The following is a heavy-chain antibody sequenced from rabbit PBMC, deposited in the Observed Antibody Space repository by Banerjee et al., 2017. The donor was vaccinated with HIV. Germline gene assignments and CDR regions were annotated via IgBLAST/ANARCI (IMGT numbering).Heavy chain of an antibody. D-gene: IGHD4-1*01. CDR1: GFDLNSYYY. Sequence: QEQLGESGGGLVKPEGSLTLTCTASGFDLNSYYYMCWVRQAPGKGLEWIACIGAASTYYATWAKGRFTISKTSSTTVTLQMTSLTAADTATYFCARDLAGVTGWNFSLWGPGTLVTVS. J-gene: IGHJ4*01. CDR2: IGAAST. CDR3: ARDLAGVTGWNFSL. V-gene: IGHV1S45*01.